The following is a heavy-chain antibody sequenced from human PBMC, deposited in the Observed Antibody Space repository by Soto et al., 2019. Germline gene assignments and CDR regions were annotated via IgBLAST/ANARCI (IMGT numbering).Heavy chain of an antibody. CDR1: GGTFSSYA. J-gene: IGHJ6*02. D-gene: IGHD2-2*01. CDR3: ARGGRDGGRYCSSTSCYAYYYYYGMDV. Sequence: QVQLVQSGAEVKKPGSSVKVSCKASGGTFSSYAISWVRQAPGQGLEWMGGIIPIFGTANYAQKFQGRVTITADESTSTAYMELSSLRSEDTAVYYCARGGRDGGRYCSSTSCYAYYYYYGMDVWGQGTTVTVSS. V-gene: IGHV1-69*01. CDR2: IIPIFGTA.